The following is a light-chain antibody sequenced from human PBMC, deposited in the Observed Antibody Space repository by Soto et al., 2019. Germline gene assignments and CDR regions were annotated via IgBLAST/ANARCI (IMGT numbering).Light chain of an antibody. CDR2: AAS. J-gene: IGKJ3*01. CDR3: QQSYSTLYT. Sequence: DVPLTQSPSSLAASVGDRVTITCRASQSISSYLNWYQQKPGKAPKLLIHAASTLQSGVPSRFSGSGSGTDFILTISSLQPEDFATYYCQQSYSTLYTFGPGTKVVIK. CDR1: QSISSY. V-gene: IGKV1-39*01.